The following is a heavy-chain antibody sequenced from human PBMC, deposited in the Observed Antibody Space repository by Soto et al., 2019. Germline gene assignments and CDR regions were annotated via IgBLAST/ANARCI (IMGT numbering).Heavy chain of an antibody. CDR2: IDPSSVYI. Sequence: GSLRLSCAVSGFTFSTYSMHWVRQAPGKGLEWVSSIDPSSVYIFYEASLQGRFTVSRANAQNSFYLQMNSLRAEDTAVYYCARSLVRGAPDSWGQGTLVTVSS. D-gene: IGHD1-26*01. CDR1: GFTFSTYS. V-gene: IGHV3-21*01. J-gene: IGHJ4*02. CDR3: ARSLVRGAPDS.